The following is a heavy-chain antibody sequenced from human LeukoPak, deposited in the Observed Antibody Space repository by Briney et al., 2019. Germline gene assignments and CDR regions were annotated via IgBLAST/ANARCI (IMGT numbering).Heavy chain of an antibody. Sequence: GASVKVSCNASGYTFTGHFIHWVRQAPGQGLEWMGWSNPNSGDTNYAQKFQGRVTMTRDTSISTAYMELSRVRSDDAAVYYCAREYSRYSGTYYDYWGQGTLVIVSS. J-gene: IGHJ4*02. CDR1: GYTFTGHF. CDR2: SNPNSGDT. CDR3: AREYSRYSGTYYDY. V-gene: IGHV1-2*02. D-gene: IGHD5-12*01.